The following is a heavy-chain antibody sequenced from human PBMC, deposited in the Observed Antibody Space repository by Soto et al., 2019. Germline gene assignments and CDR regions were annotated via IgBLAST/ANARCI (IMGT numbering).Heavy chain of an antibody. D-gene: IGHD2-2*01. J-gene: IGHJ4*02. CDR3: AREDSIIIPAVSDF. CDR2: VSKSDYT. Sequence: PGGSLRLSCVVSGFTFNNYGINWVRQAPGKGLEWVSTVSKSDYTYYSDSVKGRFTIPRDNAKNTVSLQMNTLRAEDTAVYYCAREDSIIIPAVSDFWGQGTLVTVSS. CDR1: GFTFNNYG. V-gene: IGHV3-21*04.